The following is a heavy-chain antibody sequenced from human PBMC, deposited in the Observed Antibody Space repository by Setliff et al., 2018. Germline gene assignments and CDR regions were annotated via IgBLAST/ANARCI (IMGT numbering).Heavy chain of an antibody. J-gene: IGHJ4*02. Sequence: PSETLSLTCTVSGDSISSHYWNWVRQAPGKGLEWISYLNNDGTTIYYADSVRGRFTISRDNARDSLYLQMNSLRAEDTAVYYCVRDTTSGWMLTNWGQGTLVTVSS. D-gene: IGHD6-25*01. V-gene: IGHV3-48*04. CDR3: VRDTTSGWMLTN. CDR2: LNNDGTTI. CDR1: GDSISSHY.